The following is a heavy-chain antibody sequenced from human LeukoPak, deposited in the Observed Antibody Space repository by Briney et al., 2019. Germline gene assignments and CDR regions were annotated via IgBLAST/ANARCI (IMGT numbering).Heavy chain of an antibody. J-gene: IGHJ6*02. CDR3: ARHRGNDFWSAPDYYYGMDV. V-gene: IGHV5-51*01. D-gene: IGHD3-3*01. Sequence: GESLKISCKGSGYSFSTYWIGWVRQMPGKGLEWMGIIYPGDSDTRYSPSFQGQVTISAGKSISTAYLQWSSLKASDTAMYYCARHRGNDFWSAPDYYYGMDVWGQGTTVTVSS. CDR1: GYSFSTYW. CDR2: IYPGDSDT.